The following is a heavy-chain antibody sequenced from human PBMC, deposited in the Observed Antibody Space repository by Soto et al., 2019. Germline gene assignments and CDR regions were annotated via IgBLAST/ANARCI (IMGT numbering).Heavy chain of an antibody. CDR2: IYDSESA. CDR3: ARASSSSSAADY. D-gene: IGHD6-6*01. Sequence: QVQLQESGPGLVKPSQTLSLTCSVSGESISSGGYYWSWIRHHPGKGLEWIGYIYDSESAYYNPSLKSRVNNSMDTSKNHFAMRLSSVTAADTAVYYCARASSSSSAADYWGQGTLATVSS. V-gene: IGHV4-31*03. CDR1: GESISSGGYY. J-gene: IGHJ4*02.